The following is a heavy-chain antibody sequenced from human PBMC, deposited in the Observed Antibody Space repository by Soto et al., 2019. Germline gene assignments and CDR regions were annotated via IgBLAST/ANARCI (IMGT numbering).Heavy chain of an antibody. CDR2: VFSSGTT. J-gene: IGHJ6*02. Sequence: SSETLSLTCTVSGDSISSGNKYWSWIRQPPGKGLEWIGYVFSSGTTYYNPSLKGRVSISLDASENQFSLKFASVTDADSAVYYCARVPSPFDYYYAMDVWGQGTTVTVS. CDR3: ARVPSPFDYYYAMDV. CDR1: GDSISSGNKY. D-gene: IGHD3-16*01. V-gene: IGHV4-30-4*01.